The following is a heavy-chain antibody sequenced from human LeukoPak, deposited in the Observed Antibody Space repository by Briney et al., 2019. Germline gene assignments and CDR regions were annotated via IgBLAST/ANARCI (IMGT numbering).Heavy chain of an antibody. CDR1: GGSFSGYY. J-gene: IGHJ1*01. CDR2: INHSGST. Sequence: SVTLSLTCAVYGGSFSGYYWSWIRQPPGKGLEWIGEINHSGSTNYNPSLKSRVTISVDTSKNQFSLKLSSVTAADTAVYYCARQSKGIIVITDFQHWGQGTLVTASS. D-gene: IGHD3-22*01. CDR3: ARQSKGIIVITDFQH. V-gene: IGHV4-34*01.